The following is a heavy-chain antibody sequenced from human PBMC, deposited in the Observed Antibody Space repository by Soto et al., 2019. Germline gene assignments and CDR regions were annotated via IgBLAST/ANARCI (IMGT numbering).Heavy chain of an antibody. CDR3: ATEVGVGYCSRWGAF. Sequence: QVQLVESGGGVVQPGRSMRLACVASGVSFSTYGMHWVRQAPGKGLEWVASIGHDGIYKYDEDAVKGRLAISRDNSMNSLYLQMNSLTVEDTAMYYCATEVGVGYCSRWGAFWGQGTLVTVSS. CDR1: GVSFSTYG. V-gene: IGHV3-33*01. J-gene: IGHJ4*02. CDR2: IGHDGIYK. D-gene: IGHD6-13*01.